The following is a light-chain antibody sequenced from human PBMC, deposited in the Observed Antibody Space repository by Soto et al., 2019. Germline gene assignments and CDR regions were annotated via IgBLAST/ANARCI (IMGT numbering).Light chain of an antibody. J-gene: IGLJ1*01. V-gene: IGLV2-11*01. CDR3: CAFPVWSILFI. CDR1: SSDVGGYNY. CDR2: DVS. Sequence: VSRSPRGAGPITKKKTSSDVGGYNYVSWYQQHPGKAPKLMIYDVSKRPSGVPDRFSGSKSGNTASLTISGLHVFHEADYICCAFPVWSILFIFATGPNVTVL.